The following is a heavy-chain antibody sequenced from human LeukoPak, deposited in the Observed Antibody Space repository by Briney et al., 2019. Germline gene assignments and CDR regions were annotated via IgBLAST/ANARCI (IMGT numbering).Heavy chain of an antibody. V-gene: IGHV3-33*01. CDR1: GFTFSSYG. CDR2: IWYDGSNK. J-gene: IGHJ4*02. Sequence: QPGGSLRLSCAASGFTFSSYGMHWVRQAPGKGLEWVAVIWYDGSNKYYADSVKGRFIISRDNSKNTLYLQMNSLRAEDTAVYYCARVASRYCSGGSCPPPDYWGQGTLVTVSS. CDR3: ARVASRYCSGGSCPPPDY. D-gene: IGHD2-15*01.